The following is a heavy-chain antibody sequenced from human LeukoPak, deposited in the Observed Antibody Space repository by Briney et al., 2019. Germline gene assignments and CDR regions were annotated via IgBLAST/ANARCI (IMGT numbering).Heavy chain of an antibody. J-gene: IGHJ4*02. D-gene: IGHD3-10*01. CDR2: IYTSGST. CDR1: GGSISSGSYY. CDR3: ARGRYYGSGSDSFDY. V-gene: IGHV4-61*02. Sequence: SETLSLTCTVSGGSISSGSYYWSWIRQPAGKGLEWIGRIYTSGSTNYNPSLKSRVTISVDTSKNQFSLKLSSVTAADTAVYSCARGRYYGSGSDSFDYWGQGTLVTVSS.